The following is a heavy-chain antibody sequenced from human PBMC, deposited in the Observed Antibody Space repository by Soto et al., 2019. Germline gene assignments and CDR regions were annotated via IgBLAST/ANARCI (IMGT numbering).Heavy chain of an antibody. D-gene: IGHD4-17*01. V-gene: IGHV3-49*03. J-gene: IGHJ5*02. CDR3: TRTLNHFTVTTDWFDP. CDR2: IRSKAYGGTT. Sequence: HPGGSLRLSCTASGFTFGDYAMSWFRQAPGKGLEWVGFIRSKAYGGTTEYAASVKGRFTISRDDSKSIAYLQMNSLKTEDTAVYYCTRTLNHFTVTTDWFDPWGQGTLVTVSS. CDR1: GFTFGDYA.